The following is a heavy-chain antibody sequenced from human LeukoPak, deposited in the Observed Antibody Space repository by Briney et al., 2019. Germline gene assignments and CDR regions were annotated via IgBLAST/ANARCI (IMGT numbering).Heavy chain of an antibody. CDR2: IYPDDSDT. Sequence: GESLKISCKASGYSLTTYWIGWVRQMPGKGLEWMGIIYPDDSDTRYNPSFRGQVTISADKSISTAYLQWSRPRASDTAMYYCARHDVGYYDSSGYTHWGQGTLVTVSS. CDR1: GYSLTTYW. CDR3: ARHDVGYYDSSGYTH. J-gene: IGHJ4*02. D-gene: IGHD3-22*01. V-gene: IGHV5-51*01.